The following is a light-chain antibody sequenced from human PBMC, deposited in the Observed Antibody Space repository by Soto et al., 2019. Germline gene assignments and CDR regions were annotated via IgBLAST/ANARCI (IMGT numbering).Light chain of an antibody. CDR3: QSYDSRLRGVV. Sequence: QSVLTQPPSVSGAPGQRVTISCTGSSSNIGAGYDVHWYQQLPGTAPKLLIYGNSNRPSGVPDRFSGSKSGTSASLAITGLKAEDEADYYCQSYDSRLRGVVFGGGTKLTVL. J-gene: IGLJ2*01. CDR2: GNS. CDR1: SSNIGAGYD. V-gene: IGLV1-40*01.